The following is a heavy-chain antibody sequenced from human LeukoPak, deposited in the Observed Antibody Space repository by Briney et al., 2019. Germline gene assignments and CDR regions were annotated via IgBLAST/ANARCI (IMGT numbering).Heavy chain of an antibody. CDR1: GYTLTKLS. CDR3: STGIAARLDY. V-gene: IGHV1-24*01. D-gene: IGHD6-6*01. Sequence: ASVEVSCKVSGYTLTKLSMHWVRQAPGKGLEWMGNFDPENGESIYAQKFQGRVTMTEDTSTDTSYLELSRLRSEDTAVYYCSTGIAARLDYWGQGTLVTVSS. J-gene: IGHJ4*02. CDR2: FDPENGES.